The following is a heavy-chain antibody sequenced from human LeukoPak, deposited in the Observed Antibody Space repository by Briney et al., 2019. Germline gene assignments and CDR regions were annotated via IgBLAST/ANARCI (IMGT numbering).Heavy chain of an antibody. D-gene: IGHD6-13*01. CDR1: GFTFNTFA. CDR3: AKSHSSSSLGAFDI. Sequence: GGSLRLSCAASGFTFNTFAVSWVRQAPGKGLEWVSAISGNGYNTYFAASVKGRFAIFRDNSRNTLSLQMNSLRAEDTAVYYCAKSHSSSSLGAFDIWGQGTMVTVSS. CDR2: ISGNGYNT. V-gene: IGHV3-23*01. J-gene: IGHJ3*02.